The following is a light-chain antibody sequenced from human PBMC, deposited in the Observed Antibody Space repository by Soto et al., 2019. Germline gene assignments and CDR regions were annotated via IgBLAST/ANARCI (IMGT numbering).Light chain of an antibody. V-gene: IGKV1-5*01. J-gene: IGKJ1*01. CDR2: DAS. CDR1: QSISSW. Sequence: DIQVTQSTSTLSASVGDRVTITCRASQSISSWLAWYQQKPGKAPKLLIYDASSLERGVPSRFSGSGSGTEFTLTISSMQPDDFATFYCQQYNGYSRTFGQGTKVDI. CDR3: QQYNGYSRT.